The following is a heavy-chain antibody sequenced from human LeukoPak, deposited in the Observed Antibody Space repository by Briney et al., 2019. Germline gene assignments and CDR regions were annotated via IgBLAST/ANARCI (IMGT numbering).Heavy chain of an antibody. V-gene: IGHV3-20*04. D-gene: IGHD6-13*01. CDR3: ARGTLKAAATDFDY. J-gene: IGHJ4*02. CDR1: GFTFDDYG. CDR2: INWNGGST. Sequence: GGSLRLSCAACGFTFDDYGMSWVRQVPGKGLEWVSGINWNGGSTGYADSVKGRFTISRDNAKNSLYLQMNSLRAEDTALYYCARGTLKAAATDFDYWGQGTLVNVSS.